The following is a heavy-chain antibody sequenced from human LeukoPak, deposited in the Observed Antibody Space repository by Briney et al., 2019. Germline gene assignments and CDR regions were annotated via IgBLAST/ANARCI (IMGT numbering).Heavy chain of an antibody. V-gene: IGHV3-7*01. CDR1: EFTFSRHW. J-gene: IGHJ5*02. D-gene: IGHD3-16*01. CDR3: ARLLGEATIYDL. CDR2: INQDGSAI. Sequence: GGSLRLSCAASEFTFSRHWMSWVRQAPGQGLEWVASINQDGSAIRYVDSVKGRFIISRDNAKNSLSLQMNSLRAEDTAMYYCARLLGEATIYDLWGQGTLVTVSS.